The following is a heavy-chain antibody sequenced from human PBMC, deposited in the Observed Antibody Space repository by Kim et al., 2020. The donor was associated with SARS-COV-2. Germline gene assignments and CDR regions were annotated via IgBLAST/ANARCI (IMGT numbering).Heavy chain of an antibody. V-gene: IGHV1-18*01. J-gene: IGHJ6*02. CDR2: ISAYNGNT. CDR1: GYTFTSYG. D-gene: IGHD5-18*01. CDR3: ARDMRVESSYGYYYYYGMDV. Sequence: ASVKVSCKASGYTFTSYGISWVRQAPGQGLEWMGWISAYNGNTNYAQKLQGRVTMTIDTSTSTAYMELRSLRSDDTAVYYCARDMRVESSYGYYYYYGMDVWGQGTTVTVSS.